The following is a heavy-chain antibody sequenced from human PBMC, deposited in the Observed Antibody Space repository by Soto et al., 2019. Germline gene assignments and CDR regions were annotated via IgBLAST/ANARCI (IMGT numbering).Heavy chain of an antibody. CDR1: GGSVSSGSYY. D-gene: IGHD2-15*01. Sequence: PSETLSLTCTVSGGSVSSGSYYWSWIRQPPGKGLEWIGYIYYSGSTNYNPSLKSRVTISVDTSKNQFPLKLSSVTAADTAVYYCATYTVVTPFDYWGQGTLVTVSS. V-gene: IGHV4-61*01. CDR3: ATYTVVTPFDY. CDR2: IYYSGST. J-gene: IGHJ4*02.